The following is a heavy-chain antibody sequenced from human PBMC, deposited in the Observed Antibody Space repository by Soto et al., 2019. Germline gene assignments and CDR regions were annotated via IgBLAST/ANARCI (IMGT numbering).Heavy chain of an antibody. CDR1: GFTFSSYG. D-gene: IGHD3-9*01. J-gene: IGHJ4*02. CDR3: ARALRYFDWTDY. Sequence: GGSLRLSCAASGFTFSSYGMHSVRQAPGKGLEWVAVIWYDGSNKYYADSVKGRFTISRDNSKNTLYLQMNSLRAEDTAVYYCARALRYFDWTDYWGQGTLVTVSS. CDR2: IWYDGSNK. V-gene: IGHV3-33*01.